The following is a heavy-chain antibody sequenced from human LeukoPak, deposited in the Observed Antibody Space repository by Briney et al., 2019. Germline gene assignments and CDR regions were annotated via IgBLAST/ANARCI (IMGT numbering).Heavy chain of an antibody. D-gene: IGHD3-10*01. CDR1: GGSISSYY. V-gene: IGHV4-59*01. CDR3: ARDVYYYGSGSYYYYMDV. J-gene: IGHJ6*03. CDR2: IYYSGST. Sequence: PSETLSLTCTVPGGSISSYYWSWIRQPPGKGLEWIGYIYYSGSTNYNPSLKSRVTISVDTSKNQFSLKLSSVTAADTAVYYCARDVYYYGSGSYYYYMDVWGKGTTVTISS.